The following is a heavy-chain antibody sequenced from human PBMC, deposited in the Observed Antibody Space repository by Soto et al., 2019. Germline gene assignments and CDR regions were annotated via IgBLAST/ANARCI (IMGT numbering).Heavy chain of an antibody. Sequence: SETLSLTCIVSGGSISDNAYYWAWIRQPPGEGLVWIGTIYHRGSVYYNPSLKSRVTMSVDTSKNRFSMALTSVTAADTAVYQCVRHPSFEYRSSSGDLHFDSWGQGTQVTVSS. CDR1: GGSISDNAYY. CDR2: IYHRGSV. CDR3: VRHPSFEYRSSSGDLHFDS. V-gene: IGHV4-39*01. D-gene: IGHD6-6*01. J-gene: IGHJ4*02.